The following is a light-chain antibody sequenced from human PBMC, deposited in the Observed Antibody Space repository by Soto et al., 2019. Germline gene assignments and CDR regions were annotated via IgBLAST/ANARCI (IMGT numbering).Light chain of an antibody. CDR3: SSYTSSSTVV. V-gene: IGLV2-14*01. CDR1: SSDVGGYNY. Sequence: QSALTQPASVSGSPGQSITLSCTGTSSDVGGYNYVSWYQQHPGKAPKLMIYEVSNRPSGVSNRFSGSKSGNTASLTISGLKAEDDADYYCSSYTSSSTVVFGGGTKLTVL. J-gene: IGLJ2*01. CDR2: EVS.